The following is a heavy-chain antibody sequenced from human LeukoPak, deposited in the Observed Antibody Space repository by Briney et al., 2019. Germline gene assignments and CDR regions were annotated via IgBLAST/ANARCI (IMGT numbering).Heavy chain of an antibody. CDR2: ISSSSSYI. J-gene: IGHJ6*02. Sequence: PGGSLRLSCAASGFTFSSYSMNWVRQAPGKGLEWVSSISSSSSYIYYADSVKGRFTISRDNSKNTLYLQMNSLRAEDTAVYYCARDLGYGDTYGMDVWGQGTTITVSS. CDR1: GFTFSSYS. V-gene: IGHV3-21*01. D-gene: IGHD4-17*01. CDR3: ARDLGYGDTYGMDV.